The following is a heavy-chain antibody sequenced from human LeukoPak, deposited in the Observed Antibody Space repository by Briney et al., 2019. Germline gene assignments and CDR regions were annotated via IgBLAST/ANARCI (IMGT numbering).Heavy chain of an antibody. CDR1: GVRFNTFW. J-gene: IGHJ4*02. V-gene: IGHV3-7*01. CDR3: ARDTLGEGEDANYAVYYFDY. D-gene: IGHD4/OR15-4a*01. Sequence: PGGSLRLSCAASGVRFNTFWKSWVREAPGKGLEWVANIKQDGNEKYYADSVKGPVTISRDNGKNSLDLQMNRLRADDTAFYYCARDTLGEGEDANYAVYYFDYWGQGTVVTVSS. CDR2: IKQDGNEK.